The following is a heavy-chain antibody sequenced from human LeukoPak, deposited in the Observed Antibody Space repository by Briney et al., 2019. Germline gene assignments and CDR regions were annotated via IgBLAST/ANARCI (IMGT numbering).Heavy chain of an antibody. CDR1: GYTFTSYA. CDR2: ISAYNGNT. J-gene: IGHJ4*02. D-gene: IGHD3-10*01. Sequence: ASVKVSCKASGYTFTSYAMNWVRQAPGQGLEWMGWISAYNGNTNYAQKLQGRVTMTTDTSTSTAYMELRSLRSDDTAVYYCARIGDNYYGSGSTNFDYWGQGTLVTVSS. CDR3: ARIGDNYYGSGSTNFDY. V-gene: IGHV1-18*01.